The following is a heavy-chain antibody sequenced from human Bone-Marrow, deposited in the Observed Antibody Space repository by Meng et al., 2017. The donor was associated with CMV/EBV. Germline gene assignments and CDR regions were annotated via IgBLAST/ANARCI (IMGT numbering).Heavy chain of an antibody. V-gene: IGHV4-61*01. CDR1: GVSVTSGSYF. D-gene: IGHD3-3*01. CDR2: VYFNGNT. CDR3: AREALEVLGFGMDR. Sequence: SETLSLTCSVSGVSVTSGSYFWTWTRQPPEKGLEWIGYVYFNGNTKYNPSLGSRLTMSLDSSGNQCSLKLTSVTTADTAVYHCAREALEVLGFGMDRWGQGTTVTVSS. J-gene: IGHJ6*02.